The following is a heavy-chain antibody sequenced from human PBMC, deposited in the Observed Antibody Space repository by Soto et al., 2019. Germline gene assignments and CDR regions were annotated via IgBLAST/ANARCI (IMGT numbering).Heavy chain of an antibody. CDR3: AKARAQYYDFWSGYPVDY. CDR1: GFTFSRYD. J-gene: IGHJ4*02. Sequence: GGSLRLSCETSGFTFSRYDFHWVRQASGQGLEWVSGIGGSGGSTYYADSVKGRFTISRDNSKNTLYLQMNSLRAEDTAVYYCAKARAQYYDFWSGYPVDYWGQGTLVTVSS. V-gene: IGHV3-23*01. CDR2: IGGSGGST. D-gene: IGHD3-3*01.